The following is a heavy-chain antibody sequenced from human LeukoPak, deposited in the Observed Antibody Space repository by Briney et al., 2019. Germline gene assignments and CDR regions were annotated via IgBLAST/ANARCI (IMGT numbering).Heavy chain of an antibody. J-gene: IGHJ4*02. D-gene: IGHD6-19*01. CDR1: GLSFRSYA. Sequence: LTGGSLRLSCAASGLSFRSYAMTWVRQGPGKGLEWVSSISGSGGSTYSEDSVKGRFTISRDNGKDSLYLQLNSLRAEDTAVYYCARDLMAVAGTGFDYWGQGALVTVSS. V-gene: IGHV3-48*03. CDR2: ISGSGGST. CDR3: ARDLMAVAGTGFDY.